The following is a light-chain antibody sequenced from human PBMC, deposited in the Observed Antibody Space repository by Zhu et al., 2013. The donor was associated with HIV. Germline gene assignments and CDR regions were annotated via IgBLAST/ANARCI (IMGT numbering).Light chain of an antibody. CDR2: DVS. Sequence: QSALTQPASVAGSPGQSITISCTGTRSDIGAYNYVSWYQQHPGKAPKLMIYDVSHRPSGVSNRFSGSKSGNTASLTISGLQAEDEADYYCCSYTSSSTPYVFGTGTKVTVL. J-gene: IGLJ1*01. CDR1: RSDIGAYNY. CDR3: CSYTSSSTPYV. V-gene: IGLV2-14*03.